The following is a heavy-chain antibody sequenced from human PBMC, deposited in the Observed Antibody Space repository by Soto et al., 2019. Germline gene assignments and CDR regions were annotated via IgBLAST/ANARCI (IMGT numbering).Heavy chain of an antibody. CDR1: GFTFSKYW. Sequence: EVQLVESGGGLVQPGGSLRLSCAASGFTFSKYWIHWVRQAPGKGLVWVSRIKGDESTTNYADSVKGRFTISRDNANDVVFLQMNTMTADDTAVYYCARGGYGLWLNDYWGQGTLVTVSS. CDR3: ARGGYGLWLNDY. D-gene: IGHD5-18*01. V-gene: IGHV3-74*01. CDR2: IKGDESTT. J-gene: IGHJ4*02.